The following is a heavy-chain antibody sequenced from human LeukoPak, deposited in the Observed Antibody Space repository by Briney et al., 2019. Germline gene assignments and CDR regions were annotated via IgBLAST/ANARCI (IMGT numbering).Heavy chain of an antibody. CDR2: IYPGDSDT. J-gene: IGHJ6*03. CDR3: ATQSLDCSSTSCYNYYYMDV. Sequence: GESLKISCKGSGYSFTSYWIGWVRQMPGKGLEWMGIIYPGDSDTRYSPSFQGQVTISADKSISTAYLQWSSLKASDTAMYYCATQSLDCSSTSCYNYYYMDVWGKGTTVTVSS. CDR1: GYSFTSYW. D-gene: IGHD2-2*02. V-gene: IGHV5-51*01.